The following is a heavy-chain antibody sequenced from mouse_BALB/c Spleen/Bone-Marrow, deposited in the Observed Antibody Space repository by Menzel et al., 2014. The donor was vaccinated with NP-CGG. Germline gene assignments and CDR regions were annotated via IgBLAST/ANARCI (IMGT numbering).Heavy chain of an antibody. CDR1: GYNFTSYW. CDR3: ARFSQLGLLAY. V-gene: IGHV1-55*01. Sequence: SGAELVKPGTSVKLSCKASGYNFTSYWINWVKLRPGQGLEWIGDIYPGSDSTNYNEKFKSKATLTVDTSSSTAYMQLSSLASEDSALYYCARFSQLGLLAYWGQGTLVTVSA. D-gene: IGHD3-1*01. J-gene: IGHJ3*01. CDR2: IYPGSDST.